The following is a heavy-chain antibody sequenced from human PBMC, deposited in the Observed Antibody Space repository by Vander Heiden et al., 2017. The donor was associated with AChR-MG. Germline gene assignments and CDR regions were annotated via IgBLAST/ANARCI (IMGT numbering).Heavy chain of an antibody. V-gene: IGHV3-30-3*01. J-gene: IGHJ4*02. D-gene: IGHD4-17*01. Sequence: QVQLVESGGGVVQPGRSLRPSCAAAGFPFSSYARHWVRQAPGKGLEWVAVISYDGSNKYYADSVKGRFTISRDNSKNTLYLQMNSLRAEDTAVYYCAREASYGGNPNPRFDYWGQGTLVTVSS. CDR1: GFPFSSYA. CDR3: AREASYGGNPNPRFDY. CDR2: ISYDGSNK.